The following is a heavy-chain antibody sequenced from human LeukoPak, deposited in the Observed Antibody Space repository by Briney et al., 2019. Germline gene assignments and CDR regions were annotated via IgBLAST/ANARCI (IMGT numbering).Heavy chain of an antibody. CDR2: ISSSGSTI. D-gene: IGHD1-26*01. J-gene: IGHJ6*03. CDR3: ARDFEWEYYYYMDV. CDR1: GFTFSDYY. Sequence: PGGSLRLSCAASGFTFSDYYMSWIRQAPGKGLEWVSYISSSGSTIYYADSVKGRFTISRDNAKNSLYLQMNSLRAEDTAVYYCARDFEWEYYYYMDVWGKGTTVTVSS. V-gene: IGHV3-11*04.